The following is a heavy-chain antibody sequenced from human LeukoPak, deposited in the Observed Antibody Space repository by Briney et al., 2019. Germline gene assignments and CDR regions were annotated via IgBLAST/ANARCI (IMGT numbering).Heavy chain of an antibody. D-gene: IGHD2-15*01. V-gene: IGHV1-69*13. Sequence: SVKVSCKASGGTFSSYAISWVRQAPGQGLEWMGGIIPIFGTANYAQKFQGRVTITADESTSTAYMELSSLRSEDTAVYYCARALTRGGSLPDWGQGALVTVSS. CDR3: ARALTRGGSLPD. CDR2: IIPIFGTA. CDR1: GGTFSSYA. J-gene: IGHJ4*02.